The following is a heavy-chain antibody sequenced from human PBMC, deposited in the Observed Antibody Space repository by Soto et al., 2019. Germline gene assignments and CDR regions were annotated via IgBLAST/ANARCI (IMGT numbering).Heavy chain of an antibody. CDR2: ISSSSSTI. J-gene: IGHJ5*02. Sequence: GGSLRLSCAASGFTFSSYSMNWVRQAPGKGLEWVSYISSSSSTIYYADSVKGRFTISRDNAKNSLYLQMNSLRAEDTAVYYCARSVGGRCGGSCYSAWFDPWGQGTLVTVSS. CDR3: ARSVGGRCGGSCYSAWFDP. D-gene: IGHD2-15*01. V-gene: IGHV3-48*01. CDR1: GFTFSSYS.